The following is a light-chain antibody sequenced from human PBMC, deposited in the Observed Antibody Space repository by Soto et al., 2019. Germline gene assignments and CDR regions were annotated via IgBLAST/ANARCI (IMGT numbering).Light chain of an antibody. Sequence: EIVMTQSPATLSVSPGERATLSCRASQSISSNLAWYQQKPGQAPRLLIFGASNSATAIPARFSGSGSGTEFTLTISSLQSEDFAVYYCQQYNNWPPRTFGGGTAVEIK. CDR3: QQYNNWPPRT. V-gene: IGKV3-15*01. CDR1: QSISSN. CDR2: GAS. J-gene: IGKJ4*01.